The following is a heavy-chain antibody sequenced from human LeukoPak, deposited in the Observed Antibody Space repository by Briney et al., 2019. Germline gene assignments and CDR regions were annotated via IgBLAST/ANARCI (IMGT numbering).Heavy chain of an antibody. V-gene: IGHV3-21*01. CDR1: GFTFSYYS. J-gene: IGHJ3*02. Sequence: PGGSLRLSCAASGFTFSYYSMNWVRQAPGKGLEWVSSISGRTDYIYYADSLKGRFTISRDNAKISLYLQMNSLRAEDTAVYYCARAGGDYLFNAFDIWGQGTVVTVSS. CDR2: ISGRTDYI. CDR3: ARAGGDYLFNAFDI. D-gene: IGHD2/OR15-2a*01.